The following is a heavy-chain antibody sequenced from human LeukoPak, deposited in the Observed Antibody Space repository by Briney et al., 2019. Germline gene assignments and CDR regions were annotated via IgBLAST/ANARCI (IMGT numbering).Heavy chain of an antibody. V-gene: IGHV3-66*01. CDR3: ARGYYDSGGYYFDF. CDR1: GFTVSSNY. Sequence: GGSLRLSCAASGFTVSSNYMSWVRLAPGKGLEGVSIIYSVGNTYYGDSVKGRFTISRYNSKNTLYLQMSSLGAEDTAVYYCARGYYDSGGYYFDFWGQGTLVTVSS. J-gene: IGHJ4*02. CDR2: IYSVGNT. D-gene: IGHD3-22*01.